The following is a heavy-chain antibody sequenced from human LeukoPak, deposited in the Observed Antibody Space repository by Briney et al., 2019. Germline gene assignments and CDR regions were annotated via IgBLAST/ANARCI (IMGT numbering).Heavy chain of an antibody. CDR3: ARWNYDILTGYRYFDY. Sequence: SETLSLTCTVSGGSMRGFYWSWIWQPPGKGLEWIGYFYYSRDTNYNPALKSRVTISVDTSKNQFSLEVNSLTAADTAVYYCARWNYDILTGYRYFDYWGQGTLVTVSS. D-gene: IGHD3-9*01. J-gene: IGHJ4*02. CDR2: FYYSRDT. V-gene: IGHV4-59*01. CDR1: GGSMRGFY.